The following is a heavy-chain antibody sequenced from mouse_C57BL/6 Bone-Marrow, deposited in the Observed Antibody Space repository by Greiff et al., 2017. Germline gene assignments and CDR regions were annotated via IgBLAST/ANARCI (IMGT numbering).Heavy chain of an antibody. CDR3: AREPYYSGGVPSYFAV. Sequence: EVHLVESGGGLVKPGGSLKLSCAASGFTFSSYTMSWVRQTPEKRLEWVATISGGGGNTYYPDSVKGRFTISRDNAKNTLYLQMSSLRSEDTALYFCAREPYYSGGVPSYFAVWGTEATLTVSS. CDR2: ISGGGGNT. D-gene: IGHD1-1*02. J-gene: IGHJ1*03. V-gene: IGHV5-9*01. CDR1: GFTFSSYT.